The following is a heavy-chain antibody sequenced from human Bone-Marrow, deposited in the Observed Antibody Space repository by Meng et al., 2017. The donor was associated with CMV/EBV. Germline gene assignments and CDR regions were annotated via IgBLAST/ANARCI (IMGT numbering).Heavy chain of an antibody. J-gene: IGHJ4*02. CDR2: ISGSGGST. CDR3: TTGKNVLLWFGESETIDY. D-gene: IGHD3-10*01. Sequence: GESLKISCAASGFTFSSYAMSWVRQAPGKGLEWVSAISGSGGSTYYADSVKGRFTISRDNSKNTLYLQMNSLKTEDTAVYYCTTGKNVLLWFGESETIDYWGQGTRVTVSS. CDR1: GFTFSSYA. V-gene: IGHV3-23*01.